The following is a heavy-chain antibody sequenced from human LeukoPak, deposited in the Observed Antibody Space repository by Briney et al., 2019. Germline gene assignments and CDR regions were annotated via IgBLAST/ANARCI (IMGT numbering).Heavy chain of an antibody. D-gene: IGHD3-22*01. CDR3: ARTMIVVAALNYYFDY. V-gene: IGHV1-69*04. Sequence: SVKVSCKASGGTFSSYAISWGRQAPGQGVEWMGRIIRILGIANYAQKFQGRVTITADKSTSTAYMELSSLRSEDTAVYSCARTMIVVAALNYYFDYWGQGTLVTVSS. CDR2: IIRILGIA. CDR1: GGTFSSYA. J-gene: IGHJ4*02.